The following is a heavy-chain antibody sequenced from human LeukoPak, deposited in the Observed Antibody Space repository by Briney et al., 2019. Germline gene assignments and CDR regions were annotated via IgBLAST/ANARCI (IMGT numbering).Heavy chain of an antibody. D-gene: IGHD6-13*01. V-gene: IGHV4-61*02. CDR2: IYTSGST. CDR1: GGSISSGSYY. Sequence: SETLSLTCTVSGGSISSGSYYWSWIRQPAGKGLEWIGRIYTSGSTNYNPSLKSRVTISVDTSKNQFSLKLSSVTAADTAVYYCARGYSSSWYGGFWFDPWGQGTLVTVSS. CDR3: ARGYSSSWYGGFWFDP. J-gene: IGHJ5*02.